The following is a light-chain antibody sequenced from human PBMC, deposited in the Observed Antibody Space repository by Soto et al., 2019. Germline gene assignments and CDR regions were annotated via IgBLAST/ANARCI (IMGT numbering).Light chain of an antibody. CDR2: DVS. CDR3: SSYANSDTVI. Sequence: QSVLTQPASVSGSPGQSITISCTGTSSDVGTYNFVSWYRQHPVKAPILIIFDVSSRPSGISNRFSGSKSGNTASLTISGVQVEDEADYYCSSYANSDTVIFGGGTKVTVL. J-gene: IGLJ2*01. CDR1: SSDVGTYNF. V-gene: IGLV2-14*01.